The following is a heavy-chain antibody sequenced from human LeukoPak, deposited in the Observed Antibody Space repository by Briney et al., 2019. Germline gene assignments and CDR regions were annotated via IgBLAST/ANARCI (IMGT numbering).Heavy chain of an antibody. CDR3: ARRRSSWRSNGY. V-gene: IGHV1-69*04. CDR2: IIPILGIA. D-gene: IGHD6-13*01. Sequence: GASVKVSCKASGGTFSSYAISWVRQAPGQGLEWMGRIIPILGIANYAQKFQGRVTITADKSTSTAYMELSSLRSEDTAVYYCARRRSSWRSNGYWGQGTLVTVSS. CDR1: GGTFSSYA. J-gene: IGHJ4*02.